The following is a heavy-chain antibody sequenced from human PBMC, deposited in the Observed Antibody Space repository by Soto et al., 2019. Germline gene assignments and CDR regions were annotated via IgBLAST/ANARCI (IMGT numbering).Heavy chain of an antibody. V-gene: IGHV3-30-3*01. CDR3: ARDRGYSYGYPYYFDY. CDR1: GFTFSSYA. Sequence: GGSLRLSCAASGFTFSSYAMHWVRQAPGKGLEWVAVISYDGSNKYYADSVKGRFTISRDNSKNTLYLQMNSLRAEDTAVYYCARDRGYSYGYPYYFDYWGQGTLVTVSS. CDR2: ISYDGSNK. D-gene: IGHD5-18*01. J-gene: IGHJ4*02.